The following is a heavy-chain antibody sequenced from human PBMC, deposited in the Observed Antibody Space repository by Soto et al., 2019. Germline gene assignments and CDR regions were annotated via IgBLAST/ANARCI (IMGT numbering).Heavy chain of an antibody. V-gene: IGHV4-31*03. CDR1: GGPIINGDSY. Sequence: QVQLQESGPGLVKPSQTLSLTCTVSGGPIINGDSYWNWIRQQQGKGLEWMGYINSRGTNNYNPALQRRILISIDTSKNQFSLRLTSVTAADTAVYYCARDAPGAAPYGGQGPRVPVSS. CDR3: ARDAPGAAPY. J-gene: IGHJ4*02. CDR2: INSRGTN. D-gene: IGHD6-13*01.